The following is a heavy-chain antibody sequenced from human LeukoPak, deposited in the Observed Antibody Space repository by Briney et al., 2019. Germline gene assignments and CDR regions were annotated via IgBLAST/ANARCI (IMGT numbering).Heavy chain of an antibody. CDR3: AREVVAATSAFDI. CDR2: IYYSGST. Sequence: ASETLSLTCTVSGGSVSSGSYYWSWIWQPPGKGLEWIGYIYYSGSTNYNPSLKSRVTISVDTSKNQFSLKLSSVTAADTAVYYCAREVVAATSAFDIWGQGTMVTVSS. D-gene: IGHD2-15*01. CDR1: GGSVSSGSYY. J-gene: IGHJ3*02. V-gene: IGHV4-61*01.